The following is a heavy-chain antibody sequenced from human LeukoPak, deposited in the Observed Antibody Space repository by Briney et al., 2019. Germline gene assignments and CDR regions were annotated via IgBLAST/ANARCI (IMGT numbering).Heavy chain of an antibody. J-gene: IGHJ3*02. Sequence: GASVKVSRKASGGTFTSYTIRWVRQAPGQGREWRGGIIPILGIANYAQKFKGRVTITADKYTSTAYMLLSSLRSDDTAVYYCAAYYDSSCYYSEDAFDIWGQVTMVTVSS. CDR2: IIPILGIA. CDR3: AAYYDSSCYYSEDAFDI. D-gene: IGHD3-22*01. CDR1: GGTFTSYT. V-gene: IGHV1-69*10.